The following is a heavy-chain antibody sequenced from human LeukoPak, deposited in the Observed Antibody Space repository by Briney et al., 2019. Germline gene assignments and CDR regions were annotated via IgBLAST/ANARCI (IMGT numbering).Heavy chain of an antibody. CDR3: ATIVVVIAIQAGPFDI. D-gene: IGHD2-21*01. V-gene: IGHV1-24*01. CDR1: GYTLTELS. J-gene: IGHJ3*02. Sequence: ASVKVSCKVSGYTLTELSMHWVRQAPGKGLEWMGGFDPEDGETIYAQKFQGRVTMTEDTSTDTAYMELSSLRSEDTAVYDCATIVVVIAIQAGPFDIWGQGTMVTVSS. CDR2: FDPEDGET.